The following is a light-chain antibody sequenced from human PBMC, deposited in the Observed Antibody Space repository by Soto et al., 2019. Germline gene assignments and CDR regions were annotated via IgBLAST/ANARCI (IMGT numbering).Light chain of an antibody. CDR1: QSVTSN. CDR2: GAS. Sequence: EIVMTQSPATLSVSPGEGATLSCRASQSVTSNLAWYQQKPGQAPRLLIYGASTRATGIPARFSGSGSGTEFSLTISSLQSEDFAVYYCQQYNKWPPLTFGGGTKVELK. J-gene: IGKJ4*01. V-gene: IGKV3-15*01. CDR3: QQYNKWPPLT.